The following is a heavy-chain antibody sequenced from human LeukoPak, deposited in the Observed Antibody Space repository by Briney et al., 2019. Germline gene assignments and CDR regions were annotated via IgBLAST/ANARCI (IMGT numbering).Heavy chain of an antibody. CDR3: ARDQGDGDYLPLYWYFDL. D-gene: IGHD4-17*01. V-gene: IGHV3-11*04. CDR2: ISSSGSTI. Sequence: PGGSLRLSCAASGFTFSDYYMSWIRQAPGKGLEWVSYISSSGSTIYYADSVKGRFTISRDNAKNSLYLQMNSLRAEDTAVYYCARDQGDGDYLPLYWYFDLWGRGTLVTVSS. J-gene: IGHJ2*01. CDR1: GFTFSDYY.